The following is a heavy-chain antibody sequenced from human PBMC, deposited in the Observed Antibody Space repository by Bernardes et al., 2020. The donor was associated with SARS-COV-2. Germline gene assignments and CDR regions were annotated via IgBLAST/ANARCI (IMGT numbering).Heavy chain of an antibody. J-gene: IGHJ4*02. CDR3: ARGSYRLHELDY. CDR1: GGSISSSNW. V-gene: IGHV4-4*02. Sequence: TMSIPCAVSGGSISSSNWWSWVRQPPGKGLEWIGEIYHSGSTNYNPSLKSRVTISVDKSKNQFSLKLSSVTAADTAVYYCARGSYRLHELDYWGQGTLGTGSS. CDR2: IYHSGST. D-gene: IGHD1-26*01.